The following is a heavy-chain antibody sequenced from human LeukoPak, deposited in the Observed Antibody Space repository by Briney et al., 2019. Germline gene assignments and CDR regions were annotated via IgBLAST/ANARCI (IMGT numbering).Heavy chain of an antibody. CDR2: INPNSGGT. J-gene: IGHJ6*03. Sequence: ASVKVSCKASGYTFTGYYMHWVRQAPGQGLEWMGWINPNSGGTNYAQKFQGRVTITADKSTSTAYMELSSLRSEDTAVYYCATRGAEVEIRPCFSLDFYLYMDVWGKGTTVTISS. D-gene: IGHD2/OR15-2a*01. CDR3: ATRGAEVEIRPCFSLDFYLYMDV. CDR1: GYTFTGYY. V-gene: IGHV1-2*02.